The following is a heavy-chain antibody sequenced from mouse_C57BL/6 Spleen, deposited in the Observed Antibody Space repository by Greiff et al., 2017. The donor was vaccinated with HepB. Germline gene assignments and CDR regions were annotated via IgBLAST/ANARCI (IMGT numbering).Heavy chain of an antibody. CDR2: IDPSDSYT. J-gene: IGHJ4*01. D-gene: IGHD1-1*01. Sequence: QVQLQQPGAELVMPGASVKLSCTASGYTFTRYWMHWVKQRPGQGLAWIGEIDPSDSYTNYNQKFKGKSTLTVDTSSSTAYMQLSSRTSEDSAVYYCARWTTVGGYWGQGTSVTVSS. V-gene: IGHV1-69*01. CDR1: GYTFTRYW. CDR3: ARWTTVGGY.